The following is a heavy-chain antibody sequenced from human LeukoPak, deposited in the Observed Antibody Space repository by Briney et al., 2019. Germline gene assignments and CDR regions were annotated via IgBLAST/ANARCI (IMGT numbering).Heavy chain of an antibody. CDR2: INHSGST. CDR1: GGSFSGYY. D-gene: IGHD2-21*01. CDR3: ASSNWAWVVVA. Sequence: SETLSLTCAVYGGSFSGYYWSWIRQPPGKGLEWIGEINHSGSTNYNPSLKSRVTISVVTSKNQFSLKLSSVTAADAAVYYCASSNWAWVVVAWGQGTLVTVSA. V-gene: IGHV4-34*01. J-gene: IGHJ4*02.